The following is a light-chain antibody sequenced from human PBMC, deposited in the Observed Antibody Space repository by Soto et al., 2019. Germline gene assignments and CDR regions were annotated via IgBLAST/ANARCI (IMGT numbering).Light chain of an antibody. Sequence: QSPSTLAESRGDRVTVSCRASQSVRSWLAWYQQKPGKAPKFLIYDASSLESGVPSRFSGSGSGTEFTLTISGLQSEDFGLYYCQQYNNWQTFGQGAMVDI. CDR1: QSVRSW. J-gene: IGKJ1*01. CDR2: DAS. CDR3: QQYNNWQT. V-gene: IGKV1-5*01.